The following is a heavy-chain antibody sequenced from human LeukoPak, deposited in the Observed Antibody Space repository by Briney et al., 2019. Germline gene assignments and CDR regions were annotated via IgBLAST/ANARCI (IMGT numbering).Heavy chain of an antibody. Sequence: SETLSLTCTVSGGSISSSSYYWGWIRQPPGKGLEWIGSIYYSGSTYYNPSLKSRVTISVDTSKNQFSLKLSSVTAADTAVYYCARDSRSLGIDYFDYWGQGTLVTVSS. CDR3: ARDSRSLGIDYFDY. CDR1: GGSISSSSYY. V-gene: IGHV4-39*07. CDR2: IYYSGST. J-gene: IGHJ4*02. D-gene: IGHD7-27*01.